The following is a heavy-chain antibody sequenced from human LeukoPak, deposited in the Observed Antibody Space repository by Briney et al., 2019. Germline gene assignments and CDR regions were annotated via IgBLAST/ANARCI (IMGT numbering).Heavy chain of an antibody. V-gene: IGHV3-23*01. CDR3: AKDGAVAGSSPFDY. CDR1: GFTFSNYA. D-gene: IGHD6-19*01. CDR2: ISGSGGST. Sequence: GGSLRLSCTASGFTFSNYAMSWVRQAPGKGLEWVSAISGSGGSTYYADSVKGRFTISRDNSKNTLYLQMNSLRAEDTAVYYCAKDGAVAGSSPFDYWGQGTLVTVSS. J-gene: IGHJ4*02.